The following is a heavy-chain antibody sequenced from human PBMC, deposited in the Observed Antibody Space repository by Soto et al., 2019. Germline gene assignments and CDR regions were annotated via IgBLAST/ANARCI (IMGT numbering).Heavy chain of an antibody. D-gene: IGHD6-13*01. Sequence: ASVKVSCKASGYTFTSYYMHWVRQAPGQGLEWMGIINPSGGSTSYAQKFQGRVTMTRDTSTSTVYMELSSLRSEDTAVYYCARGGIAAAAPLYYFDYWGQGTLVTVSS. CDR1: GYTFTSYY. CDR3: ARGGIAAAAPLYYFDY. J-gene: IGHJ4*02. CDR2: INPSGGST. V-gene: IGHV1-46*01.